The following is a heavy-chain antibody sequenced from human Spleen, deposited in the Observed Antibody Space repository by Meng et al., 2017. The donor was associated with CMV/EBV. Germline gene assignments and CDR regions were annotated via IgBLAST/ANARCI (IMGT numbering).Heavy chain of an antibody. CDR1: GFAFKNYG. J-gene: IGHJ6*02. D-gene: IGHD3-3*01. Sequence: GESLKISCAASGFAFKNYGMHWVRQTPGKGLEWVAFIRYDGSNEFYADSVKGRLTISRDNSKNTLYLEMISLRSEDTAVYYCAKDSSITISGVATDHYYYGMDVWGQGTTVTVSS. CDR3: AKDSSITISGVATDHYYYGMDV. CDR2: IRYDGSNE. V-gene: IGHV3-30*02.